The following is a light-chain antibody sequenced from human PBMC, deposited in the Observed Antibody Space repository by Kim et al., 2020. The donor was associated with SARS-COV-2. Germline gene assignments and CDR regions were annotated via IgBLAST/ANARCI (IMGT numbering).Light chain of an antibody. CDR1: QSVSSN. V-gene: IGKV3-15*01. CDR3: QQYNNWLGT. Sequence: VAPGERATPSCRASQSVSSNLAWYQQKPGQAPRLLIYGASTRATGIPARFSGSGSGTEFTLTISSLQSEDFAVYYCQQYNNWLGTFGQGTKVDIK. J-gene: IGKJ1*01. CDR2: GAS.